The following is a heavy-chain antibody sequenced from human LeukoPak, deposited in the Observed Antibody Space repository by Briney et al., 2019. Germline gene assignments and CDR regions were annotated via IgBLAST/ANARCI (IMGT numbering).Heavy chain of an antibody. Sequence: GASVKVSCKXSGYTFTGYYMHWVRQAPGQGLEWMGWINPNSGGTNYSQKFQGRVTMTRDTSISTAYMELSRLRSDDTAVYYCARDLESYSGPFDYWGQGTLVTVSS. V-gene: IGHV1-2*02. CDR1: GYTFTGYY. J-gene: IGHJ4*02. CDR3: ARDLESYSGPFDY. D-gene: IGHD5-12*01. CDR2: INPNSGGT.